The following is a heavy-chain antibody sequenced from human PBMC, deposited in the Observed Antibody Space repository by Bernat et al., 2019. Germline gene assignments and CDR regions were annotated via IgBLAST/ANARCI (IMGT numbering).Heavy chain of an antibody. CDR1: GFTFDDYG. CDR3: ARDKEPGYCSGGSCYVVDY. CDR2: INWNGGST. D-gene: IGHD2-15*01. V-gene: IGHV3-20*01. Sequence: EVQLVESGGGVVRPGGSLRLSCAASGFTFDDYGMSWVRQAPGKGLEWVPGINWNGGSTGYADSVQGRFTISRDNAKNSLYLQMNSLRAEDTALYHCARDKEPGYCSGGSCYVVDYWGQGTLVTVSS. J-gene: IGHJ4*02.